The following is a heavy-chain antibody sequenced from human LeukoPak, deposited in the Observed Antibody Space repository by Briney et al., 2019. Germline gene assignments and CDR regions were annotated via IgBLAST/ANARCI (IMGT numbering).Heavy chain of an antibody. CDR2: INNSGGRT. Sequence: GGSLRLSCAASGFTFSSYAMSWVRQAPGKGLEWVSVINNSGGRTYYADSVKGRFTISRDNSKNTLFLQMNSLRAEDTAVYYCAKSHWRDSGTYLYYFDYWGQGTLVTVSS. CDR1: GFTFSSYA. CDR3: AKSHWRDSGTYLYYFDY. D-gene: IGHD1-26*01. V-gene: IGHV3-23*01. J-gene: IGHJ4*02.